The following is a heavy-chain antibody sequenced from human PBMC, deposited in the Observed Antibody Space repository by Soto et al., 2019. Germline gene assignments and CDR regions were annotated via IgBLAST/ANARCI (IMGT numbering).Heavy chain of an antibody. D-gene: IGHD3-3*01. CDR1: GFTFSSYA. J-gene: IGHJ3*02. CDR2: ISGSGDST. V-gene: IGHV3-23*01. Sequence: EVQLLESGGGLVQPGGSLRLSCAASGFTFSSYALSWVRQAPGKGLEWVSGISGSGDSTNYADSVKGRFTISRDNFKNMVYLQMNRLGAEDTAVYYCEKDFFFVGAEAFDIWGQGTMVIVSS. CDR3: EKDFFFVGAEAFDI.